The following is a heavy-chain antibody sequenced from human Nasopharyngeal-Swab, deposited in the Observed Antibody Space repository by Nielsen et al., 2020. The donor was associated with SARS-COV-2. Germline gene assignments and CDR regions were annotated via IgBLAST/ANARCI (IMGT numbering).Heavy chain of an antibody. J-gene: IGHJ6*02. V-gene: IGHV3-30*18. CDR3: AKGVRRASWWFGGFGMDV. D-gene: IGHD3-10*01. Sequence: WIRQPPGKGLEWVAVISCDGSNKYYADSVKGRFTISRDNSKNTLYLQMNSLRAEDTAVYYCAKGVRRASWWFGGFGMDVWGQGTTVTVSS. CDR2: ISCDGSNK.